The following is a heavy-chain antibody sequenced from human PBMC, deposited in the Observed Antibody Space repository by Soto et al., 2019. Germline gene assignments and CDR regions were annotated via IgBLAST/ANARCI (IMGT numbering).Heavy chain of an antibody. D-gene: IGHD6-13*01. CDR3: ARHGEIPAAGRYFDY. CDR1: SGSISSYY. CDR2: IYYSGST. V-gene: IGHV4-59*08. J-gene: IGHJ4*02. Sequence: PSETLSLSCTVSSGSISSYYWSWIRQPTGKGLELIGYIYYSGSTNYNPSFKSRVAISVDRSKNQFSLNLSSVTAADTAVYYCARHGEIPAAGRYFDYWGQGTLVTVS.